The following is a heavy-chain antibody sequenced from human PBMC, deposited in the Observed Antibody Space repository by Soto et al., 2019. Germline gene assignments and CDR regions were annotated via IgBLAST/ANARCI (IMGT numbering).Heavy chain of an antibody. CDR1: GFTFTTYA. J-gene: IGHJ4*02. CDR2: INADNGNT. D-gene: IGHD3-16*01. CDR3: ARGGEDYYFDY. Sequence: ASVKVSCQTSGFTFTTYAIHWVRQAPGQRLEWMGWINADNGNTKYSQNFQGRVTITRDTSASTAYMDLSSLRSEDTAVYYCARGGEDYYFDYWGLGTLVTVSS. V-gene: IGHV1-3*01.